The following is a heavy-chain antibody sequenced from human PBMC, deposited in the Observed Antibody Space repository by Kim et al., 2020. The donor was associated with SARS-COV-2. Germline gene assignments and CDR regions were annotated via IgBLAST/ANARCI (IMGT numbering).Heavy chain of an antibody. D-gene: IGHD1-20*01. J-gene: IGHJ5*02. CDR3: ARAHNPTRGHNNWFYP. CDR2: IIPILGIA. CDR1: GGTFSSYA. V-gene: IGHV1-69*04. Sequence: SVKVSCKASGGTFSSYAISWVRQAPGQGLEWMGRIIPILGIANYAQGFQGRVTITADTSTSTAYMELSSLRAEDTAVYYCARAHNPTRGHNNWFYPGGQ.